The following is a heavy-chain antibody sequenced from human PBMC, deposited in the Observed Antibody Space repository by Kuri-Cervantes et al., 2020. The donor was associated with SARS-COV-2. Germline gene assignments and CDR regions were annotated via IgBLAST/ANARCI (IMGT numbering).Heavy chain of an antibody. Sequence: SETLSLTCAVYGGSFSGYYCSWIRQPPGKGLEWIGSIYYSGSTYYNPSLKSRVTISVDTSKTQFSLKLRSVTAADTAVYYCARQMYSSSWYLYYYYGMDVWGQGTTVTVSS. J-gene: IGHJ6*02. CDR2: IYYSGST. D-gene: IGHD6-13*01. CDR3: ARQMYSSSWYLYYYYGMDV. V-gene: IGHV4-34*01. CDR1: GGSFSGYY.